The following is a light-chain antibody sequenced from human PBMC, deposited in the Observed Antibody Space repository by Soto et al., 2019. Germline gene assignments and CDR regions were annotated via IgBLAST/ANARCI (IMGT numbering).Light chain of an antibody. V-gene: IGKV2-30*02. CDR3: MQGSHWPPIT. J-gene: IGKJ5*01. Sequence: DVLVTQSPFSLPVTLGQRAPISCQASQTLVHRDGNTYLSWFRQRPGQSPRRLIYKVSNREAGVPDRFSGSGSGTDFTLKISRVEAEDVGLYYCMQGSHWPPITFGQGTRLEIK. CDR1: QTLVHRDGNTY. CDR2: KVS.